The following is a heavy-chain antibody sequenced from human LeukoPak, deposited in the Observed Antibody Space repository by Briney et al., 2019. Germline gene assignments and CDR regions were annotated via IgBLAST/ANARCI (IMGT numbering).Heavy chain of an antibody. CDR1: GYTLTELS. CDR3: ATSFMYSSSWYPRWFDP. D-gene: IGHD6-13*01. J-gene: IGHJ5*02. V-gene: IGHV1-24*01. Sequence: ASVKVSCKVSGYTLTELSMHWVRQAPGKGLEWMGGFDPEDGETIYAQKFQGRVTMTEDTSTDTAYMELSSLRSKDTAVYYCATSFMYSSSWYPRWFDPWGQGTLVTVSS. CDR2: FDPEDGET.